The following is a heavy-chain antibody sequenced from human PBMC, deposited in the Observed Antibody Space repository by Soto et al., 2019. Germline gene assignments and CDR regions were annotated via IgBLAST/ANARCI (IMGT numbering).Heavy chain of an antibody. CDR2: IYWDDDK. CDR3: AHRNVEVVAETTSTFDY. CDR1: GFSLSTGGVG. Sequence: QITLKESGPTLVKPTQTLTLTCTFSGFSLSTGGVGVGWIRQPPGKALEWLALIYWDDDKRYSPSRQSRLTVNRASYNQVVLTMANVDPVDTATYFCAHRNVEVVAETTSTFDYWGQGSLVTVSS. V-gene: IGHV2-5*02. J-gene: IGHJ4*02. D-gene: IGHD2-15*01.